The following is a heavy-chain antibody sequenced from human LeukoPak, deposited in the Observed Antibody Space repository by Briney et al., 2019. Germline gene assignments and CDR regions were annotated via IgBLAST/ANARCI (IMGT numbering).Heavy chain of an antibody. J-gene: IGHJ4*02. CDR2: IYYSGST. CDR1: GGSISSGSYY. V-gene: IGHV4-39*01. Sequence: SETLSLTCTVSGGSISSGSYYWGWIRQPPGKGLEWIGSIYYSGSTYYNPSLKSRVTISVDTSKNQFSLKLSSVTAADTAVYYCARRRRYDYVWGSHDYWGQGTLVTVSS. CDR3: ARRRRYDYVWGSHDY. D-gene: IGHD3-16*01.